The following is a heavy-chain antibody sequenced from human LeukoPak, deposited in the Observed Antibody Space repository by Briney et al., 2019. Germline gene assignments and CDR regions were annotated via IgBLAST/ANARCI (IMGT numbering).Heavy chain of an antibody. CDR3: ARDPDDCSGGSCYSSD. D-gene: IGHD2-15*01. V-gene: IGHV1-46*01. CDR1: GYTFTSYY. Sequence: ASVKVSCKASGYTFTSYYMHWVRQAPGQGLEWMGIINPSGGSTSYAQKFQGRVTITADESTSTAYMELSSLRSEDTAVYYCARDPDDCSGGSCYSSDWGQGTLVTVSS. J-gene: IGHJ4*02. CDR2: INPSGGST.